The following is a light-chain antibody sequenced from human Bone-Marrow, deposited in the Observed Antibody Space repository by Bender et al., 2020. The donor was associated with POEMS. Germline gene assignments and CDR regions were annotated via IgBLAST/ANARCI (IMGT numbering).Light chain of an antibody. CDR1: DSDVGTYIL. V-gene: IGLV2-23*01. CDR3: CSYGQASTWV. J-gene: IGLJ3*02. CDR2: EGS. Sequence: QSALLQPASVSVSPGQSITISCIESDSDVGTYILVSWYQQHPGKVPKLILYEGSKRPSGVSNRFSGSKSGNTASLTISGLQAEDEADYYCCSYGQASTWVFGGGTKLTVL.